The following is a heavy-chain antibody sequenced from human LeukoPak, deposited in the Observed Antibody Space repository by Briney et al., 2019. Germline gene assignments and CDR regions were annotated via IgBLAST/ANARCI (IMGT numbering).Heavy chain of an antibody. Sequence: PSETLSLTCTVSGGSISSYYWSWIRQPPGQGLEWSGYIYCSGSTNYNPSLKSRVTISVDTSKNQFSLKLSSVTAADTAVYYCARDGGQWELRGDFDYWGQGTLVTVSS. CDR2: IYCSGST. V-gene: IGHV4-59*01. CDR1: GGSISSYY. J-gene: IGHJ4*02. CDR3: ARDGGQWELRGDFDY. D-gene: IGHD1-26*01.